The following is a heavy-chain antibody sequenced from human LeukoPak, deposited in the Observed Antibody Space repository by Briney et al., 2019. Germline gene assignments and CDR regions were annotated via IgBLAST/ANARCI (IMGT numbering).Heavy chain of an antibody. Sequence: PGGSLRLSCAASGITFSSYGMSWVRQAPGKGLEWVSSISSTGGTTYYADSVKGRSTISRDNSKNMLYLQMNSLRAEDTAIYYCAKNGDRGAYCTGGTCYPYFYYYMDVWGKGTTVTI. CDR1: GITFSSYG. CDR3: AKNGDRGAYCTGGTCYPYFYYYMDV. CDR2: ISSTGGTT. J-gene: IGHJ6*03. V-gene: IGHV3-23*01. D-gene: IGHD2-15*01.